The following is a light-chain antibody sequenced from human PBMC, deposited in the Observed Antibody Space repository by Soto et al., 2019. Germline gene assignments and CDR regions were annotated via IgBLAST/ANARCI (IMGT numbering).Light chain of an antibody. J-gene: IGKJ3*01. CDR2: ATF. CDR1: QGINSY. V-gene: IGKV1-9*01. Sequence: IQLTQSPSSLSASVGDRVTITCRASQGINSYLAWYQQKPGEAPKLLIYATFTLQSGVPSRFSGSGFGTDFTLTISSLQPEDFATYYCQQLQRTPFTFGPGTTVDV. CDR3: QQLQRTPFT.